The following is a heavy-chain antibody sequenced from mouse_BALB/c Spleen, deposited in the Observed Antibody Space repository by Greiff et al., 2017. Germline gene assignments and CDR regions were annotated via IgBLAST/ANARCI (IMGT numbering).Heavy chain of an antibody. CDR2: ISYSGST. V-gene: IGHV3-2*02. CDR1: GYSITSDYA. J-gene: IGHJ4*01. Sequence: EVQRVESGPGLVKPSQSLSLTCTVTGYSITSDYAWNWIRQFPGNKLEWMGYISYSGSTSYNPSLKSRISITRDTSKNQFFLQLNSVTTEDTATYYCARRRYPDAMDYWGQGTSVTVSS. D-gene: IGHD2-14*01. CDR3: ARRRYPDAMDY.